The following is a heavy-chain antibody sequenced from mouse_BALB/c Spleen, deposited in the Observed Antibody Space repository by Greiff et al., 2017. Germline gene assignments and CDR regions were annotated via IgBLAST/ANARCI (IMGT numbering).Heavy chain of an antibody. V-gene: IGHV5-9-4*01. CDR2: ISSGGSYT. CDR1: GFTFSSYA. CDR3: ARGGNYYGNFDY. D-gene: IGHD2-1*01. J-gene: IGHJ2*01. Sequence: DVQLVESGGGLVKPGGSLKLSCAASGFTFSSYAMSWVRQSPEKRLEWVAEISSGGSYTYYPDTVTGRFTISSDNAKNTLYLEMSSLRSEDTAMYYFARGGNYYGNFDYWGQGTTLTVSS.